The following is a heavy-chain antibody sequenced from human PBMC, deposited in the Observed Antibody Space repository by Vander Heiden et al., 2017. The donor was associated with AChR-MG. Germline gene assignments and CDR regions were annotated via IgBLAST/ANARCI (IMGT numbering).Heavy chain of an antibody. Sequence: QLQLQESGPGLVKPSETLSLTCTVPGCSISSSSYYWGWIRQPPGKGLEWIGSIYYSGSTYYNPSLKSRVTISVDTSKNQFSLKLSSVTAADTAVYYCSSRLSGYYSGSIWGQGTLVTVSS. CDR3: SSRLSGYYSGSI. CDR2: IYYSGST. D-gene: IGHD3-22*01. V-gene: IGHV4-39*01. CDR1: GCSISSSSYY. J-gene: IGHJ4*02.